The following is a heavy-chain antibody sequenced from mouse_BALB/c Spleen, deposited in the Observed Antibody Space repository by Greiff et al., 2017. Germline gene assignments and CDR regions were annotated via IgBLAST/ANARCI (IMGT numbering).Heavy chain of an antibody. J-gene: IGHJ4*01. CDR3: ARDDYRYDGAYYAMDY. CDR1: GYSITSGYY. V-gene: IGHV3-6*02. CDR2: ISYDGSN. D-gene: IGHD2-14*01. Sequence: DVKLQESGPGLVKPSQSLSLTCSVTGYSITSGYYWNWIRQFPGNKLEWMGYISYDGSNNYNPSLKNRISITRDTSKNQFFLKLNSVTTEDTATYYCARDDYRYDGAYYAMDYWGQGTSVTVSS.